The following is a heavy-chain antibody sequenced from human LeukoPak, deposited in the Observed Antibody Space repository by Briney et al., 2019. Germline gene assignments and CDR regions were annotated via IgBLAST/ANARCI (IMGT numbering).Heavy chain of an antibody. Sequence: SETLSLTCTVSGGSISSYYWSWIRQPAGKGLEWIGRIYTSGSTNYNPSLKSRVTISVDTSKKQFSLKLSSVAAADTAVYYCARDYRETGSFDYWGQGTLVTVSS. CDR2: IYTSGST. D-gene: IGHD3-10*01. CDR1: GGSISSYY. J-gene: IGHJ4*02. CDR3: ARDYRETGSFDY. V-gene: IGHV4-4*07.